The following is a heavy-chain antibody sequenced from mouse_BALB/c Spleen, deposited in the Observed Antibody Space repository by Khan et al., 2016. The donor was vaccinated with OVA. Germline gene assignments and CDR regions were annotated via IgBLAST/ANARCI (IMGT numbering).Heavy chain of an antibody. J-gene: IGHJ3*01. CDR1: GYSFTNYY. CDR2: IDPFNGGT. CDR3: TRLGTTGWFAY. D-gene: IGHD2-13*01. V-gene: IGHV1S135*01. Sequence: VQLKQSGPELMKPGASVKISCKASGYSFTNYYIHWVKQSHGQSLEWIGYIDPFNGGTNYNQKFKGTATLTVDKSSSTAYMHLSSLTSEDSAVYYGTRLGTTGWFAYWGQGTLVTVSA.